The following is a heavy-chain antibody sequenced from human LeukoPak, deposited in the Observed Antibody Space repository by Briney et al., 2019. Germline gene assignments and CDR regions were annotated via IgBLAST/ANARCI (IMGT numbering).Heavy chain of an antibody. D-gene: IGHD3-3*01. CDR2: ISSSSSYI. CDR3: ARDGRGYDFWSGYLFGMDV. CDR1: GGSFSGYY. Sequence: ETLSLTCAVYGGSFSGYYWSWIRQAPGKGLEWVSSISSSSSYIYYADSVKGRFTISRDNAKNSLYLQMNSLRAEDTAVYYCARDGRGYDFWSGYLFGMDVWGQGTTVTVSS. J-gene: IGHJ6*02. V-gene: IGHV3-21*01.